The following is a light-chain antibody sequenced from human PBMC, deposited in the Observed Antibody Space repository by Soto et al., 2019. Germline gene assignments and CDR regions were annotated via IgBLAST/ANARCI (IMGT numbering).Light chain of an antibody. CDR3: QQLNSYPR. V-gene: IGKV1-9*01. CDR2: AAS. Sequence: DIQLTQSPSFLSASVGDRVTITCRASQGISSYLAWYQQKPGKAPKLLIYAASTLQSGVPSRFSGSGSGTEFTLTISSLQPEDFATYYWQQLNSYPRFGQGTKVEIK. J-gene: IGKJ1*01. CDR1: QGISSY.